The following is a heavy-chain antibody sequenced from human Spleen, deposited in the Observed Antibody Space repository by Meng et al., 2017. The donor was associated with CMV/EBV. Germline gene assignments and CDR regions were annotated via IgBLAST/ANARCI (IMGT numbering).Heavy chain of an antibody. D-gene: IGHD1-1*01. CDR3: ARERYPYYYGMDV. CDR2: ISSSSSTI. J-gene: IGHJ6*02. V-gene: IGHV3-48*04. CDR1: GFTFSSYS. Sequence: GESLKISCAASGFTFSSYSMNWVRQAPGKGLEWVSYISSSSSTIYYADSVKGRFTISRDNAKNSLYLQMNSLRAEDTAVYYCARERYPYYYGMDVWGQGTTVTVSS.